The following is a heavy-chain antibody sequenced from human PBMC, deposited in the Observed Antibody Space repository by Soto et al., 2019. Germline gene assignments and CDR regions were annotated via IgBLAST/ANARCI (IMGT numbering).Heavy chain of an antibody. J-gene: IGHJ4*02. D-gene: IGHD3-10*01. Sequence: EVQLLESGGGLVQPGGSLRLSCAASGFTFSIYGLSWVRQAPGKGLGWVSAISGSGENTYYADSVKGRFTISRDNPTNTLYLQMNSLRAEDTAVYYCAKPLGSESYLPFDYWGQGTLVTVSS. CDR3: AKPLGSESYLPFDY. V-gene: IGHV3-23*01. CDR2: ISGSGENT. CDR1: GFTFSIYG.